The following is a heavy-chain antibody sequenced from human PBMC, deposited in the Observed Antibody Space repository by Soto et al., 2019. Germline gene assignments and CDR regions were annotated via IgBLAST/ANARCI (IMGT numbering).Heavy chain of an antibody. V-gene: IGHV3-30*18. D-gene: IGHD7-27*01. Sequence: QVQLVVSGGGVVQPGRSLRLSCAASGFTFSRYGMHWDRQAPGKGLEWVAVISYDGSNKYYADSVKGRFTISRDNSKNTLYLQMNSLRAEDTAVYYCAKDLLGPGRAYGMDVWGQGTTVTVSS. CDR3: AKDLLGPGRAYGMDV. CDR2: ISYDGSNK. J-gene: IGHJ6*02. CDR1: GFTFSRYG.